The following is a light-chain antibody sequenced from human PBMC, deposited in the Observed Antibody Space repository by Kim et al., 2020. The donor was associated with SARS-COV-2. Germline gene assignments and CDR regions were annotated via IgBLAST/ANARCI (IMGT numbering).Light chain of an antibody. CDR2: YDT. CDR3: QVWDSGSDQNV. J-gene: IGLJ1*01. V-gene: IGLV3-21*04. CDR1: NIGSRS. Sequence: SYELTQPPSVSVAPGKTASITCGGDNIGSRSVHWYQQKAGQAPVLVISYDTDRPSGIPERFSASNSGNTATLTIDRVEAGDEADYYCQVWDSGSDQNVFGTGTQLTVL.